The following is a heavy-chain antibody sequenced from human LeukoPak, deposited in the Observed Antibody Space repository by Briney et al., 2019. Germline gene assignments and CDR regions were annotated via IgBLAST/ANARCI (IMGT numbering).Heavy chain of an antibody. CDR2: IYYSGST. V-gene: IGHV4-59*08. CDR1: GGSIRIYY. CDR3: ASATIPYYYDSSGSDRYFQH. D-gene: IGHD3-22*01. Sequence: SETLSLTCTVYGGSIRIYYWSWIRQPPGKGLEWIGYIYYSGSTNYNPSLKSRVTISVDTSKNQFSLKLSSVTAADTAVYYCASATIPYYYDSSGSDRYFQHWGQGTLVTVSS. J-gene: IGHJ1*01.